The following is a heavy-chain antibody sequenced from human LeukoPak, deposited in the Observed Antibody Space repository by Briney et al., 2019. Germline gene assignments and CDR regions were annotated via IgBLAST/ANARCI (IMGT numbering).Heavy chain of an antibody. Sequence: ASVKVSCKASRYTFTGYYMHWVRQAPGQGLEWMGWIDPNSGGTNYAQKFQGRVTMTRDTSISTAYMVLSRLRSDDTALYYCAREYYYTSGSYYNRIDYWGQGTLVTVSS. D-gene: IGHD3-10*01. CDR3: AREYYYTSGSYYNRIDY. CDR2: IDPNSGGT. CDR1: RYTFTGYY. J-gene: IGHJ4*02. V-gene: IGHV1-2*02.